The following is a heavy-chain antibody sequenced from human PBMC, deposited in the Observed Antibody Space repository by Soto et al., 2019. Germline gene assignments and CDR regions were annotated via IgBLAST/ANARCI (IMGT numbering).Heavy chain of an antibody. V-gene: IGHV1-58*02. CDR2: IVVGSGNT. CDR3: ARDLTRYGSGSYSFDY. J-gene: IGHJ4*02. CDR1: GVTFTSSA. D-gene: IGHD3-10*01. Sequence: GASVKVSCKASGVTFTSSAMQWVRQARGQRLEWIGWIVVGSGNTNYAQKFQERVTITRDISTSTAYMELRSLRSDDTAVYYCARDLTRYGSGSYSFDYWGQGTLVTVSS.